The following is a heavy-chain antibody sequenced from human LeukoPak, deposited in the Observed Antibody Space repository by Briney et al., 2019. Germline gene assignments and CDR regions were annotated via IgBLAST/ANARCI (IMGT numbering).Heavy chain of an antibody. CDR2: ISSGGTYI. V-gene: IGHV3-21*01. J-gene: IGHJ3*02. CDR1: GFTFSSYS. CDR3: AGRGVTTADNNAFDI. Sequence: PGGSLRLSCAASGFTFSSYSMNWLRQAPGKGLEWVSSISSGGTYIYYADSVKGRFTISRDNAKKSLYLQMNSLRAEDTAVYNCAGRGVTTADNNAFDIWGQGTMVTVSS. D-gene: IGHD4-17*01.